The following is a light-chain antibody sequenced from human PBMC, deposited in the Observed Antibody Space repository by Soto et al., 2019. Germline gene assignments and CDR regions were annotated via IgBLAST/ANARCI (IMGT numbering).Light chain of an antibody. J-gene: IGKJ1*01. CDR1: QSISSW. Sequence: IQMTQSPSTLSASVGDRVTITCRASQSISSWLAWYQQKPGKAPKLLIYDVSSLESGVPSRFSGSGSGTEFALTISSLQPDDIATYYCQQYDTFWTFGQGTKVDIK. CDR3: QQYDTFWT. CDR2: DVS. V-gene: IGKV1-5*01.